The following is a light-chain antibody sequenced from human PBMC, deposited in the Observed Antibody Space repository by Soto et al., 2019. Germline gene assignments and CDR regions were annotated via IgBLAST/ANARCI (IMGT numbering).Light chain of an antibody. CDR2: GAS. CDR3: QQYHTYPLT. Sequence: DIQMTQSPSSLAASVGDRVTITCRASQAINDWVAWYQQKPEKAPKSLIYGASILRGGVPSRFSGSGSGTDFTLTISNLQPEDFATYYCQQYHTYPLTFGGGTKVEIK. J-gene: IGKJ4*01. CDR1: QAINDW. V-gene: IGKV1D-16*01.